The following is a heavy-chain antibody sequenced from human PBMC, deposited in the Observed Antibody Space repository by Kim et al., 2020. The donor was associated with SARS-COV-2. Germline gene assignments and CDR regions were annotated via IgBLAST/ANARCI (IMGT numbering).Heavy chain of an antibody. CDR1: GYTFTSYG. CDR3: ARDITRITIFGVIGMDV. J-gene: IGHJ6*02. D-gene: IGHD3-3*01. CDR2: ISAYNGNT. Sequence: ASVKVSCKASGYTFTSYGISWVRQAPGQGLEWMGWISAYNGNTNYAQKLQGRVTMTTDTSTSTAYMELRSLRSDDTAVYYCARDITRITIFGVIGMDVWGQGTTVTVSS. V-gene: IGHV1-18*01.